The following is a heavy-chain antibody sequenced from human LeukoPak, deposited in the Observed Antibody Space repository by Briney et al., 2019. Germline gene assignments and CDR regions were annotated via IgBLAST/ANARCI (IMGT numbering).Heavy chain of an antibody. J-gene: IGHJ4*02. CDR2: IRYDGSNK. Sequence: PGGSLRLSCAASGFTFSSYGMHWVRQAPGKGLEWVAFIRYDGSNKYYADSVKGRFTISRDNSKNTLYLQMNSLRAEDTAVYYCAKDYYDSSGYFPTLGDYWGQGTLVTVSS. CDR1: GFTFSSYG. CDR3: AKDYYDSSGYFPTLGDY. D-gene: IGHD3-22*01. V-gene: IGHV3-30*02.